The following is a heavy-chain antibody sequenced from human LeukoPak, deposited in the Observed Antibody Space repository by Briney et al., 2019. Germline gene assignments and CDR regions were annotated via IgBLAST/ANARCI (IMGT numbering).Heavy chain of an antibody. Sequence: ASVKVSCKASGGTFSSYAISWVRQAPGQGLEWMGRIIPILGIANYAQKFQGRVTITADKSTSTAYMELSSLRSEDTAVYYCAKGKVNHLGALDFWGQGTLVTVSS. D-gene: IGHD1-26*01. J-gene: IGHJ4*02. CDR1: GGTFSSYA. CDR3: AKGKVNHLGALDF. V-gene: IGHV1-69*04. CDR2: IIPILGIA.